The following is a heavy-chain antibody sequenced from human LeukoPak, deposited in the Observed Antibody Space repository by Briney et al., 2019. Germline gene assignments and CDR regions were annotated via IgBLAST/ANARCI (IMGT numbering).Heavy chain of an antibody. CDR1: GFTLSSYA. J-gene: IGHJ4*02. CDR2: ISGSGGST. V-gene: IGHV3-23*01. D-gene: IGHD3/OR15-3a*01. Sequence: GGSLRLSCAASGFTLSSYAMGWVRQDAGGGMGWVSDISGSGGSTYYADCGEGRLTISRDNSKNTLYLQMNSLRAEDTAVYYCAKLGFFYLDHFDYWGQGTLVTVSS. CDR3: AKLGFFYLDHFDY.